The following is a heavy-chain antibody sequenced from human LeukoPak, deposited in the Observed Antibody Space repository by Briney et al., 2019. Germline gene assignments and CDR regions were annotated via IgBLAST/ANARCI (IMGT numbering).Heavy chain of an antibody. V-gene: IGHV1-24*01. CDR1: GYTLTELS. CDR3: AKKGYYDGSGYYMYYFDH. D-gene: IGHD3-22*01. Sequence: ASVKVSCKVSGYTLTELSMHWVRQAPGKGLEWMGGFDPEDGETIYAQKFQGRVTMTEDTSTDTAYMELSSLRSEDTAVYYCAKKGYYDGSGYYMYYFDHWGQGTLVTVSS. CDR2: FDPEDGET. J-gene: IGHJ4*02.